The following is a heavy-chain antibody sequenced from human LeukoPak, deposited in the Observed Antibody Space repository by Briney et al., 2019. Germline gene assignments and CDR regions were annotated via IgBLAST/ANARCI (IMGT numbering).Heavy chain of an antibody. CDR2: IKSKTDGGTT. CDR1: GFTFSNAW. Sequence: PGGSLRLSCAASGFTFSNAWMSWVRQAPGKGLEWVGRIKSKTDGGTTDYAAPVKGRFTISRDDSKNTLYLQMNSLKTEDTAVYYCTTEGYQLPSGIDYWGQGTLVTVSS. V-gene: IGHV3-15*01. D-gene: IGHD2-2*01. J-gene: IGHJ4*02. CDR3: TTEGYQLPSGIDY.